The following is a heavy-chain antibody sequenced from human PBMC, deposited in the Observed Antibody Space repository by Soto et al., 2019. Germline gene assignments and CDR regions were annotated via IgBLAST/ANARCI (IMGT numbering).Heavy chain of an antibody. CDR2: IYYSGNT. D-gene: IGHD3-22*01. CDR1: GAPIISSSYH. J-gene: IGHJ4*02. CDR3: ARQSSGSGSYSFVGFYFDN. V-gene: IGHV4-39*01. Sequence: SETLSLTCTVCGAPIISSSYHWGLIRQPPGRGLEWIGSIYYSGNTYYSPSLQSRVTLSIDTSRDQFSLKLSSVSAADTAVYFCARQSSGSGSYSFVGFYFDNWGQGCLVTVSS.